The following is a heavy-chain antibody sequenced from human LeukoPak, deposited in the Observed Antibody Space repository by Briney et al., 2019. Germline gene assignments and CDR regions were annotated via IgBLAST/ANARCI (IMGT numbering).Heavy chain of an antibody. CDR1: GFTFKNYG. J-gene: IGHJ4*02. CDR2: ISSSSSYI. D-gene: IGHD3-22*01. V-gene: IGHV3-21*01. CDR3: ARDPYYYYDSSGYLEDSY. Sequence: PGGSLRLSCAASGFTFKNYGMSWVRQAPGKGLEWVSSISSSSSYIYYADSVKGRFTISRDNAKNSLYLQMNSLRAEDTAVYYCARDPYYYYDSSGYLEDSYWGQGTLVTVSS.